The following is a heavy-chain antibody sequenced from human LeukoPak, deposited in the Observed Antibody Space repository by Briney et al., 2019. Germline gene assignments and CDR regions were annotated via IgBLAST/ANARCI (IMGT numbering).Heavy chain of an antibody. Sequence: GASVKVSCKVSGYTLTELSMHWVRQAPGQGLEWMGWIDPNSGGTNYAQKFQGRVTMTRDTSISTAYMELSRLRSDDTAVYYCATVPTVTTGFDYWGEGTLVTVSS. J-gene: IGHJ4*02. CDR1: GYTLTELS. CDR3: ATVPTVTTGFDY. V-gene: IGHV1-2*02. CDR2: IDPNSGGT. D-gene: IGHD4-17*01.